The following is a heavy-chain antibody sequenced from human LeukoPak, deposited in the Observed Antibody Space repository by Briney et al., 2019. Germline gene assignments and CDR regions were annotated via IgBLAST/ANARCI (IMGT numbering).Heavy chain of an antibody. Sequence: GESLKISCKGSGYSFTNYWITWVRQMPGKGLEWMGRIDPSDSYTNYSPSFQGHVTISADKSISTAYVQWSSLKASDTAMYYCARLSSTSSNYFDYWGQGTLVTVSS. D-gene: IGHD6-6*01. V-gene: IGHV5-10-1*01. CDR1: GYSFTNYW. CDR3: ARLSSTSSNYFDY. CDR2: IDPSDSYT. J-gene: IGHJ4*02.